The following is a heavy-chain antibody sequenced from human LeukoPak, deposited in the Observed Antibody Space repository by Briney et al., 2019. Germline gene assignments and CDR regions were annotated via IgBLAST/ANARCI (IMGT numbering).Heavy chain of an antibody. D-gene: IGHD6-19*01. Sequence: GASVKVSCKASGGTFSSYAISWVRQAPGQGLEWMGGIIPIFGTANYAQKFQGRVTITADESTSTAYMELSSLRSEDTAVYYCARGGMGGSGWEYFGYWGQGTLVTVSS. CDR3: ARGGMGGSGWEYFGY. V-gene: IGHV1-69*13. CDR1: GGTFSSYA. J-gene: IGHJ4*02. CDR2: IIPIFGTA.